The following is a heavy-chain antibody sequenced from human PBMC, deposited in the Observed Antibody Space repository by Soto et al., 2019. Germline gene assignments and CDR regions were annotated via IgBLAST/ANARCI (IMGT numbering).Heavy chain of an antibody. D-gene: IGHD6-19*01. J-gene: IGHJ4*02. V-gene: IGHV1-3*01. Sequence: ASVNVSCKASGYTFTSYAMHWVRQAPGQRLEWMGWINAGNGNTKYSQKLQGRVTITRDTSASTAYMELRSLRSDDTAVYYCARDGRPGSGWSLGTFDYWGQGTLVTVSS. CDR3: ARDGRPGSGWSLGTFDY. CDR1: GYTFTSYA. CDR2: INAGNGNT.